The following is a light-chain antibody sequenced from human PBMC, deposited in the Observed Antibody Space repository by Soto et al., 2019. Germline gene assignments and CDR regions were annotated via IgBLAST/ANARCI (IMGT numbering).Light chain of an antibody. Sequence: SALTQPAFLSGSSGQSVTISCTGTSRDVGSYKLVSWYQQHPGKAPKLMIYEVSKRPSGVSNLFSGSKSGNTASLTISGLQAEDEADYYCCSYAGSSTFFYVFGTGTKVTVL. CDR1: SRDVGSYKL. V-gene: IGLV2-23*02. CDR2: EVS. J-gene: IGLJ1*01. CDR3: CSYAGSSTFFYV.